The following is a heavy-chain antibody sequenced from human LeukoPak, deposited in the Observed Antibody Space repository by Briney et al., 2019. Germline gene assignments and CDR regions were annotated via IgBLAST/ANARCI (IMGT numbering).Heavy chain of an antibody. Sequence: GGSLRLSCAASGFTFSSYWMHWVRQAPGKGLVWVSRINSDGSSTSYTDSVKGRFTISRDNAKNTLYLQMYSLRAEDTAVYYCAGSYYYDSSGYLGPLDYWGQGTLVTVSS. CDR1: GFTFSSYW. J-gene: IGHJ4*02. CDR3: AGSYYYDSSGYLGPLDY. CDR2: INSDGSST. V-gene: IGHV3-74*01. D-gene: IGHD3-22*01.